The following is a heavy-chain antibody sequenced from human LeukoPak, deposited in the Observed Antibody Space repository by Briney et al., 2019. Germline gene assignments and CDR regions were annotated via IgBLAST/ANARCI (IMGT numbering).Heavy chain of an antibody. CDR2: ISYDGSNK. J-gene: IGHJ4*02. CDR3: ARSLRYFDWGLECYFDY. Sequence: GGSLRLSCAASGFTFSSYAMHWVRQAPGKGLEWVAVISYDGSNKYYADSVKGRFTISRDNSKNTLYLQMNSLGAEDTAVYYCARSLRYFDWGLECYFDYWGRGTLVTVSS. D-gene: IGHD3-9*01. CDR1: GFTFSSYA. V-gene: IGHV3-30*04.